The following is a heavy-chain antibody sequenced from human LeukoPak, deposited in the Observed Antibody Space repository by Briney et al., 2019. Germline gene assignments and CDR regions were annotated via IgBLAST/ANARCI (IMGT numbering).Heavy chain of an antibody. V-gene: IGHV3-23*01. CDR2: ISGDVQTT. D-gene: IGHD3-10*01. CDR1: GFTFSTHA. CDR3: AKDGYYSSANHFARLHFDL. Sequence: PGGSLRLSCKASGFTFSTHAMNWIRQTPGKGLEWLSVISGDVQTTTYASSVKGRFTISRDNPKNTLYLEMNSLRVEDTAIYYCAKDGYYSSANHFARLHFDLWGRGTRVTVSS. J-gene: IGHJ2*01.